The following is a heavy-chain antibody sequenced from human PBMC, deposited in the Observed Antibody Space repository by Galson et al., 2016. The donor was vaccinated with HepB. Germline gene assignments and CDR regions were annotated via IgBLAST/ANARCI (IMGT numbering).Heavy chain of an antibody. V-gene: IGHV1-18*01. CDR2: ISAYNGNT. CDR1: GYTFSSSG. CDR3: ARDYDYIWESHLSWFDP. J-gene: IGHJ5*02. D-gene: IGHD3-16*02. Sequence: SVKVSCKASGYTFSSSGISWVRQAPGQGLEWMGWISAYNGNTNYVQKLQGRVTMTTDTSTSTAYMELRSLRSDDTAVYYCARDYDYIWESHLSWFDPWGQGTLVTVSS.